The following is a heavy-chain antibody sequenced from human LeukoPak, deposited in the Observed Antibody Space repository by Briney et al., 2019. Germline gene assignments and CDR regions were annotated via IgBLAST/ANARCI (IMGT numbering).Heavy chain of an antibody. Sequence: PSETLSLTCTVSGYSISSGYYWGWIRQPPGKGLEWIGSIYHSGSTNYNPSLKSRVTISVDKSKNQFSLKLSSVTAADTAVYYCARGEFDGGVYFDYWGQGTLVTVSS. CDR2: IYHSGST. V-gene: IGHV4-38-2*02. CDR1: GYSISSGYY. J-gene: IGHJ4*02. D-gene: IGHD3-16*01. CDR3: ARGEFDGGVYFDY.